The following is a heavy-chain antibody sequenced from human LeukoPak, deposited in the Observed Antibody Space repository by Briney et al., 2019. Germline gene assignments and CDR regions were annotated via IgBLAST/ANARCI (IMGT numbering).Heavy chain of an antibody. J-gene: IGHJ6*01. V-gene: IGHV3-7*01. CDR1: GFTFSSYW. Sequence: PGGSLRLSCAASGFTFSSYWVSWVRQAPGKGLEWVANIKQDGSEKYYVDSVKGRFTISRYNANNSLYLQMNSLRAEDTSVYYCARGALCSSTSCYSFYGMDGWGQGTTVTVSS. CDR2: IKQDGSEK. D-gene: IGHD2-2*01. CDR3: ARGALCSSTSCYSFYGMDG.